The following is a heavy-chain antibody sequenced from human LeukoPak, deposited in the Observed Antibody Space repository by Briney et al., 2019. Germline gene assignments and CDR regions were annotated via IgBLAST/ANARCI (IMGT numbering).Heavy chain of an antibody. CDR1: GASISSYY. J-gene: IGHJ5*02. CDR3: ARDSDSSFGPDWFDP. V-gene: IGHV4-4*07. D-gene: IGHD6-13*01. CDR2: IYISGST. Sequence: SETLSLTCTVSGASISSYYWSWIRQPAGKGLEWIGRIYISGSTNYNPSLKSRATMSVDTSKNQFSLKLSSVTAADTAVYYCARDSDSSFGPDWFDPWGQGTLVTVSS.